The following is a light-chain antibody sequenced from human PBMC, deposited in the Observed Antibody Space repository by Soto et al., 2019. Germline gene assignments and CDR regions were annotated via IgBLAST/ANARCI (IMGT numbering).Light chain of an antibody. CDR2: GAS. J-gene: IGKJ5*01. Sequence: EIMMTQSPVTLSVSPGERATLSCRASQSVSSSYLAWYQQRPGQPPRLLIYGASSRATGIPDRFSGSGSGTDFTLTISRLEPEDFAVFYCQHYDSLPITFGQGTRLEIK. V-gene: IGKV3-20*01. CDR1: QSVSSSY. CDR3: QHYDSLPIT.